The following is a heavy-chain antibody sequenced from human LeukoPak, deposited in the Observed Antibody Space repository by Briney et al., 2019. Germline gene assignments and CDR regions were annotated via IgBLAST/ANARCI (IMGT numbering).Heavy chain of an antibody. CDR1: GGSFSGYY. D-gene: IGHD2-2*01. CDR3: ARGGYRPLPALTKFDP. J-gene: IGHJ5*02. Sequence: SETLSLTCAVYGGSFSGYYWSWIRQPPGKGLEWIGEINHSGSTNYNPSLKSRVTISVDTSKNQFSLKLSSVTAADTAVYYCARGGYRPLPALTKFDPWGQGTLVTVSS. V-gene: IGHV4-34*01. CDR2: INHSGST.